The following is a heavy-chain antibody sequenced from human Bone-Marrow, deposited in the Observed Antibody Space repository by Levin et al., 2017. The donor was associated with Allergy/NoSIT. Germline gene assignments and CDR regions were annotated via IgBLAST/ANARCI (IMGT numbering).Heavy chain of an antibody. CDR2: ITFDGSDK. D-gene: IGHD2-15*01. CDR1: GFTFRNYA. CDR3: VRQVCASGRRYRDH. J-gene: IGHJ4*02. V-gene: IGHV3-30*04. Sequence: GGSLRLSCAASGFTFRNYAMNWVRQAPGKGLEWVADITFDGSDKYYADYMKGRFTISRDNSKSTLSLQMNSLRAEDTAGYYGVRQVCASGRRYRDHWGQGILVNV.